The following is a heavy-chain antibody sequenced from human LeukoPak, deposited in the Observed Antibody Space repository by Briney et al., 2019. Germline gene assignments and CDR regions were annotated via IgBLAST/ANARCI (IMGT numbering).Heavy chain of an antibody. J-gene: IGHJ3*02. CDR3: ARDFGNGYSSSWKYNPEGVDI. D-gene: IGHD6-13*01. CDR1: GFTFSSYA. V-gene: IGHV3-21*01. CDR2: ISSSSSYI. Sequence: GGSLRLSCAASGFTFSSYAMSWVRQAPGKGLEWVSSISSSSSYIYYADSVKGRFTISRDNAKNSLYLQMNSLRAEDTAVYYCARDFGNGYSSSWKYNPEGVDIWGQGTMVTVSS.